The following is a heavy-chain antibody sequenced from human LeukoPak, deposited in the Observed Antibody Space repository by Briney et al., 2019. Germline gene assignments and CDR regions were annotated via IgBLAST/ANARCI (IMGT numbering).Heavy chain of an antibody. D-gene: IGHD3-10*01. CDR2: INHSGST. Sequence: PSETLSLTCAVYGGSFSGYYWSWIRQPPGKGREWIGEINHSGSTNYNPSLKSRVTISVDTSKNQCSLKLSSVTAADTAVYYCARSKRVLRAFDIWGQGTRVTVSS. CDR1: GGSFSGYY. CDR3: ARSKRVLRAFDI. V-gene: IGHV4-34*01. J-gene: IGHJ3*02.